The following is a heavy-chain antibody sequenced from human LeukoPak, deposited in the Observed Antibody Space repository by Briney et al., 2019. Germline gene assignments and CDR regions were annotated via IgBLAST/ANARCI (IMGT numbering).Heavy chain of an antibody. CDR3: AREIVGAMALGY. CDR2: LYSGGTT. J-gene: IGHJ4*02. V-gene: IGHV3-53*01. CDR1: GFTVSNTY. Sequence: GGSLRLSCAASGFTVSNTYMSWVRQAPGKGLEWVSILYSGGTTYYADSVKGRFTISRDNSKNTLYLQMNSLRAEDTAVYYCAREIVGAMALGYWGQGTLVTVSS. D-gene: IGHD1-26*01.